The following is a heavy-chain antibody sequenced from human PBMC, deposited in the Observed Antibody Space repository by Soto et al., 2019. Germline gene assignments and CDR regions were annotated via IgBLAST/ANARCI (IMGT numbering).Heavy chain of an antibody. CDR2: IIPIFGTA. CDR1: GGTFSSYA. D-gene: IGHD3-3*01. Sequence: SVKVSCKASGGTFSSYAISWVRQAPGQGLEWMGGIIPIFGTANYAQKFQGRVTITADESTSTAYMELSSLRSEDTAVYYCARDLFTIFGVVIIPYGMDVWGQGTTVTVSS. V-gene: IGHV1-69*13. CDR3: ARDLFTIFGVVIIPYGMDV. J-gene: IGHJ6*02.